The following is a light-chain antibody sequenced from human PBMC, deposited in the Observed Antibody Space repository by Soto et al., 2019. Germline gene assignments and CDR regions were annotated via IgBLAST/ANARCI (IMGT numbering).Light chain of an antibody. CDR3: QKYYSAPYT. CDR2: WAS. CDR1: QSVLYSSNNKNY. V-gene: IGKV4-1*01. J-gene: IGKJ2*01. Sequence: DIVMTQSPDSLAVSLGERATINCKSSQSVLYSSNNKNYLAWYQQKPGQPPKLLIYWASTRESGVPDRFSGSGSGKNFPLTISSRQDEDGAVHYCQKYYSAPYTFGRGPKREIK.